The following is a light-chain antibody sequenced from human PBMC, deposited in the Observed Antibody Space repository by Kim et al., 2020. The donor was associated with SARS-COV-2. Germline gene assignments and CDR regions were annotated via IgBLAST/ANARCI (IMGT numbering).Light chain of an antibody. CDR3: QKFNSFPLT. Sequence: AIQLTQSPSSLSASVGDRVTITCRASQGISNGLAWYQRKPGKVPELLIYDASSSESGVPSRFSGSGSGTDFTLTISSLQPEDFATYYCQKFNSFPLTFGGGTKVDIK. CDR2: DAS. V-gene: IGKV1-13*02. CDR1: QGISNG. J-gene: IGKJ4*01.